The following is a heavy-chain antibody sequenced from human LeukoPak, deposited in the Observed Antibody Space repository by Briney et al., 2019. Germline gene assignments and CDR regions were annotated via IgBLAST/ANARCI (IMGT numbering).Heavy chain of an antibody. CDR3: AKASWVSSADAVL. Sequence: QPGRSLRLSCAASGFIFSNYAMSWVRQTPARGLEWVSSLRGDGETFYADSVKGRFTLSRDHSRNTVYLQLNNLRVEDTAVYYCAKASWVSSADAVLWGQGTPVTVSS. CDR2: LRGDGET. J-gene: IGHJ4*02. V-gene: IGHV3-23*01. D-gene: IGHD3-16*01. CDR1: GFIFSNYA.